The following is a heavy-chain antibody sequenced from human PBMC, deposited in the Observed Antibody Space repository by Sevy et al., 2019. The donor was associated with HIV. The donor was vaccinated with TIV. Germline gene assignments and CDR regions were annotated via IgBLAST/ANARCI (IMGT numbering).Heavy chain of an antibody. V-gene: IGHV1-2*02. D-gene: IGHD1-26*01. CDR1: GYTFTGYY. CDR2: INPNSGGT. CDR3: ARAVSGSYPSFDY. Sequence: ASVKVSCKASGYTFTGYYMHRVRQAPGQGLEWMGWINPNSGGTNYAQKFQGRVTMTRDTSISTAYMELSRLRSDDTAVYYCARAVSGSYPSFDYWGQGTLVTVSS. J-gene: IGHJ4*02.